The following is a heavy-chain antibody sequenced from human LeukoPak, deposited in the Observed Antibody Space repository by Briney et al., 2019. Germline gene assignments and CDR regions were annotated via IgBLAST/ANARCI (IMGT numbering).Heavy chain of an antibody. V-gene: IGHV6-1*01. CDR3: AREAPYYYDSSGYYYFDY. Sequence: SQTLSLTCAISGDSVSSNSAAWNWIRQSPSRGLEWLGRTYYRSKWYNDYAVSVKSRITINPDTSKNQFSLQLNSVTPEDTAVYYCAREAPYYYDSSGYYYFDYWGQGTLVTVSS. CDR2: TYYRSKWYN. J-gene: IGHJ4*02. D-gene: IGHD3-22*01. CDR1: GDSVSSNSAA.